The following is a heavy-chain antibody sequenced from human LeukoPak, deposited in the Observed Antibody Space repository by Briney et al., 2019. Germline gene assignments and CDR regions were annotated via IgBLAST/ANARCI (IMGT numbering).Heavy chain of an antibody. V-gene: IGHV1-46*01. J-gene: IGHJ3*02. Sequence: GASVKVSCKASGYSFTTYYMHWVRQAPGQGLEWMGIINPSGGSTSYAQKFQGRVTMTRDMSTSTVNMELSSLRSEDTAVYYCARGEHAFDIWGQGTMVTVSS. CDR2: INPSGGST. D-gene: IGHD1-1*01. CDR1: GYSFTTYY. CDR3: ARGEHAFDI.